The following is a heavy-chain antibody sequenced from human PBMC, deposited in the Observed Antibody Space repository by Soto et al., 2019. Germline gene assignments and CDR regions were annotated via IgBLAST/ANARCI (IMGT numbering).Heavy chain of an antibody. V-gene: IGHV3-21*01. CDR2: ISSSSSYI. Sequence: EVQLVESGGGLVKPGGSLRLSCAASGFTFSSYSMNWVRQAPGKGLEWVSSISSSSSYIYYADSVKGRFTISRDNAKNSLYLQMNSLRAEDTAVYYCARDRRTSCYRCGMDVWGQGTTVTVSS. CDR3: ARDRRTSCYRCGMDV. CDR1: GFTFSSYS. J-gene: IGHJ6*02. D-gene: IGHD2-2*02.